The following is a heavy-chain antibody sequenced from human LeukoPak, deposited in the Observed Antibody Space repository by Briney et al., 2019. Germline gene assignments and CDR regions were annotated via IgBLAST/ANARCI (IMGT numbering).Heavy chain of an antibody. CDR3: ARVPSRIVVVPAAPYYYYYSMDV. CDR2: ISRDSNYI. CDR1: GFTFSSYA. D-gene: IGHD2-2*01. Sequence: GGSLRLSCAASGFTFSSYAMNWVRQAPGKGLEWVSSISRDSNYIYYADSVKGRFTISRDNAKNSLYLQMNSLRAEDTAVYYCARVPSRIVVVPAAPYYYYYSMDVWGKGTTVTVSS. J-gene: IGHJ6*03. V-gene: IGHV3-21*01.